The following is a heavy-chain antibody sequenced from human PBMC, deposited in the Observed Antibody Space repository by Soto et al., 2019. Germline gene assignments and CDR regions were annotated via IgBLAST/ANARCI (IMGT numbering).Heavy chain of an antibody. V-gene: IGHV1-69*13. CDR1: GGTFSSYA. CDR2: IIPIFGTA. Sequence: ASVKVSCKASGGTFSSYAISWVRQAPGQGLEWMGGIIPIFGTANYAQKFQGRVTITADESTSTAYMELSSLRSEDTAVYYCARDYDFWSGYYRAPDYYYGMDVWGQGTTVTVSS. J-gene: IGHJ6*02. D-gene: IGHD3-3*01. CDR3: ARDYDFWSGYYRAPDYYYGMDV.